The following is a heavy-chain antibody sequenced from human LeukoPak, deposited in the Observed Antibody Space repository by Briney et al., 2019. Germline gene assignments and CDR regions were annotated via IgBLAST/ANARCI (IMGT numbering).Heavy chain of an antibody. D-gene: IGHD3-10*01. CDR2: IYPGDSDT. Sequence: GESLKISCKGSGYSFSNYWIGWVRQMPGKGLEWMGIIYPGDSDTKYSPSFQGQVTISADKSISTAYLQWSSLKASDTAMYYCARLPQLLRGVTTTYFDYWGQGTLVTVSS. V-gene: IGHV5-51*01. J-gene: IGHJ4*02. CDR3: ARLPQLLRGVTTTYFDY. CDR1: GYSFSNYW.